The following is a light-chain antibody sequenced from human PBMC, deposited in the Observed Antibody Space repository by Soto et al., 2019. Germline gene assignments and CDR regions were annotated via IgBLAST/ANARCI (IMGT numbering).Light chain of an antibody. J-gene: IGKJ2*01. CDR3: LQDYNYPRT. CDR2: GAF. CDR1: QGIAND. V-gene: IGKV1-6*01. Sequence: AIQMTQSPSSLSASVGDRVTITCRASQGIANDLGWYQQKPGRAPKLLIYGAFNLQSGVPSRFSGSRSGTDFILTISSLQPEDFATYFCLQDYNYPRTFGQGTKLEIK.